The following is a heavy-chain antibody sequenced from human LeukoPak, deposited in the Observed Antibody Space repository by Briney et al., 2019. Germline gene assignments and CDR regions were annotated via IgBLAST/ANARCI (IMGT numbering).Heavy chain of an antibody. V-gene: IGHV4-61*02. J-gene: IGHJ3*02. CDR2: IYTAGGT. CDR3: ARTSYLNTEYAFDI. CDR1: GGSVSSGSYY. Sequence: ASETLSLTCIVSGGSVSSGSYYWSWIRQAAGKGLEWIGRIYTAGGTSYNSSLQSRVSMSINTSTNQFSLNLISVTAADTAVYYCARTSYLNTEYAFDIWGQGTMVTVSS. D-gene: IGHD2/OR15-2a*01.